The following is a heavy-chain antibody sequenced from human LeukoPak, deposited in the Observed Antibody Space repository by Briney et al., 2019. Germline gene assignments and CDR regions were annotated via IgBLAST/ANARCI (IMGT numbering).Heavy chain of an antibody. J-gene: IGHJ4*02. CDR3: ARASTIFGHFDY. CDR2: IYYSGST. D-gene: IGHD3-3*01. V-gene: IGHV4-39*07. CDR1: GGSISGTAYY. Sequence: NSSETLSFTCAISGGSISGTAYYWGWIRQPPGKGLEWIGSIYYSGSTYYNPSLKSRLTISVDTSKNQFSLKLSSVTAADTAVYYCARASTIFGHFDYWGRGTLVTVSS.